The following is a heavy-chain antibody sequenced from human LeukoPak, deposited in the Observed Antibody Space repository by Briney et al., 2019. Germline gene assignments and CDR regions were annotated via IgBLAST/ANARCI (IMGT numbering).Heavy chain of an antibody. CDR2: ISVYNGNT. J-gene: IGHJ5*02. V-gene: IGHV1-18*01. Sequence: KPGASVTVSCKASGYTFTSYGINWMRQAPGQGLEWMGWISVYNGNTRYAQKFQGRVTMNTDTSTNTAYMELRSLRSDDTAVYYCARDLWSVSGDQRGFDPWGQGTLVTVSS. D-gene: IGHD4-17*01. CDR1: GYTFTSYG. CDR3: ARDLWSVSGDQRGFDP.